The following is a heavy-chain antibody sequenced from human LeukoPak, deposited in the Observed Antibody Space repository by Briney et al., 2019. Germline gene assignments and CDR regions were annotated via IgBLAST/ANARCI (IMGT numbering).Heavy chain of an antibody. D-gene: IGHD6-6*01. Sequence: SETLSLTCAVSSGSISSGGYSWSWIRQPPGKGLEWNGYIYHSGSTYYNPSLKSRVTISVDRSKNQFSLKLSSVTAADTAVYYCARSIAARTGVLLPSGAFDIWGQGTMVTVSS. CDR2: IYHSGST. J-gene: IGHJ3*02. CDR1: SGSISSGGYS. CDR3: ARSIAARTGVLLPSGAFDI. V-gene: IGHV4-30-2*01.